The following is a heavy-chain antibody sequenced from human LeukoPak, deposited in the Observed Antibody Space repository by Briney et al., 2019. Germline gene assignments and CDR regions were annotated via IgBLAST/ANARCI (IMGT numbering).Heavy chain of an antibody. D-gene: IGHD3-9*01. Sequence: SETLSLTCTVSGGSVSCSLNYWGWIRQPPGKGLEWIGNTYYTGSTYSNPTLKSRVTMSVDTSKNQFSLKLSSVTAADTAVYYCARLTKGRYFDYIFDYWGQGTLLTVSS. CDR3: ARLTKGRYFDYIFDY. CDR1: GGSVSCSLNY. V-gene: IGHV4-39*01. CDR2: TYYTGST. J-gene: IGHJ4*02.